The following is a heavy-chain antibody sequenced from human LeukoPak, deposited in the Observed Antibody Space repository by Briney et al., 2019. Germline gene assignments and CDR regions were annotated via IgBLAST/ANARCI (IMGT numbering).Heavy chain of an antibody. V-gene: IGHV1-69*05. CDR1: GGTFSSYA. J-gene: IGHJ4*02. CDR3: AREMATIVNQFDY. Sequence: VASVKVSCKASGGTFSSYAISWVRQAPGQGLEWMGGIIPIFGTANYAQKLQGRVTMTTDTSTTTAYMELRSLRSDDTAVYYCAREMATIVNQFDYWGQGTLVTVSS. D-gene: IGHD5-24*01. CDR2: IIPIFGTA.